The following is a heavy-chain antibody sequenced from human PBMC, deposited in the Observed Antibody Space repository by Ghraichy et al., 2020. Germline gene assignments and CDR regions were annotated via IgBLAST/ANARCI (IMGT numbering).Heavy chain of an antibody. D-gene: IGHD1-26*01. Sequence: GGSLRLSCAASGFIFSKYWMSWVRQAPGKGLEWVANINEDGSTKYYVESVKGRFTISRDNAKNSLTLQVNSLRVEDTAVYYCAMWVGRDSWGQGTLVTVSS. CDR2: INEDGSTK. J-gene: IGHJ4*02. V-gene: IGHV3-7*01. CDR1: GFIFSKYW. CDR3: AMWVGRDS.